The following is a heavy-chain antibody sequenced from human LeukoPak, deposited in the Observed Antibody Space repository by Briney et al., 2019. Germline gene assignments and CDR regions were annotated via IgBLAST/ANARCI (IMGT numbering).Heavy chain of an antibody. J-gene: IGHJ5*02. V-gene: IGHV4-59*12. CDR1: GGSISSYY. Sequence: SETLSLTCTVSGGSISSYYWSWIRQPPGKGLEWIGYIYYSGSTNYNPSLKSRVTISVDTSKNQFSLKLSSVTAADTAVYYCARAVGATKYNWFDPWGQGTLVTVSS. CDR2: IYYSGST. CDR3: ARAVGATKYNWFDP. D-gene: IGHD1-26*01.